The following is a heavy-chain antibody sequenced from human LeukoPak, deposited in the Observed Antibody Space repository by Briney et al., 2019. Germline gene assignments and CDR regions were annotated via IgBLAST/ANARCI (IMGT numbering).Heavy chain of an antibody. CDR2: IYYSGST. V-gene: IGHV4-59*01. J-gene: IGHJ4*02. CDR3: ASPVYSSSSFDY. CDR1: GGSISSYY. Sequence: SEALSLTCTVSGGSISSYYGSWIRQPPGKVLEWIGYIYYSGSTNYNPSLKGRVTISVDTSKNQFSLKLRSVTAADTAVYYCASPVYSSSSFDYWGQGTLVTVSS. D-gene: IGHD6-6*01.